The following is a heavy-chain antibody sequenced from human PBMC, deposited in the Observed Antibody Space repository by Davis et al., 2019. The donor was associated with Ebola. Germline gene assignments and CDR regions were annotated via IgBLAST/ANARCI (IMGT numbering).Heavy chain of an antibody. Sequence: PSETLSLTCTVSGGSISSASYYWSWIRQPAGKGLEWIAHIYISGSTNYNPSLKSRVTISVDTSKNQFSLKLSSVTAADTAVYYCATIPLNYYDSSGPQYWGQGTLVTVSS. D-gene: IGHD3-22*01. V-gene: IGHV4-61*09. CDR1: GGSISSASYY. CDR3: ATIPLNYYDSSGPQY. CDR2: IYISGST. J-gene: IGHJ4*02.